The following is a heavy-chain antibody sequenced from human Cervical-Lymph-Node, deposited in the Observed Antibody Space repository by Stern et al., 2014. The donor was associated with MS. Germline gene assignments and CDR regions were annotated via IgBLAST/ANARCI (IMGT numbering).Heavy chain of an antibody. V-gene: IGHV5-51*01. J-gene: IGHJ4*02. CDR2: IFPGGSDI. CDR1: GYTFTSYW. Sequence: VQLVESGPEVKRPGESLKISCQASGYTFTSYWIGWVRQMPGKGLECNTIIFPGGSDIGYTPSSQGQVSIAADKSRRPPYLQWNNLEAPDAAIYYCSRQRYFDYWGQGTLVTVSS. CDR3: SRQRYFDY.